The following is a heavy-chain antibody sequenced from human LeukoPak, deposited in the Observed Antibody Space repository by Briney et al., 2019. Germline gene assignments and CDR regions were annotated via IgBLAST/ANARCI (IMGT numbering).Heavy chain of an antibody. CDR1: GGSISSSSYY. Sequence: PSETLSLTCTVSGGSISSSSYYWGWIRQPPGKGLEWIGSIYYSGSTYYNPSLKSRVTISVDTSKNQFSLKLSSVTAADTAVYYCARDHVNGGVDVWGQGTTVTVSS. V-gene: IGHV4-39*07. CDR2: IYYSGST. D-gene: IGHD2-8*01. J-gene: IGHJ6*02. CDR3: ARDHVNGGVDV.